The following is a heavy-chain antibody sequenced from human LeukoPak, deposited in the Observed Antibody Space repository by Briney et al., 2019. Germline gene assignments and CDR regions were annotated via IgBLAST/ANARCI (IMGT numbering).Heavy chain of an antibody. D-gene: IGHD4-17*01. CDR3: ARARDKDYGDLN. CDR1: GVTVGSNY. J-gene: IGHJ4*02. CDR2: IYSGGAT. V-gene: IGHV3-66*01. Sequence: GQSLTLSCAVPGVTVGSNYMSWVRQAQGQGMEWVSVIYSGGATHYADSVKGRFTISRDYSKNTLYFQMNSLRSEDTAVYYCARARDKDYGDLNWGQGILVTVSS.